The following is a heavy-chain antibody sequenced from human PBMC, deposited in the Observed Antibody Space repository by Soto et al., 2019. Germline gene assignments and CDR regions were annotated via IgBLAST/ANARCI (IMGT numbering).Heavy chain of an antibody. V-gene: IGHV1-24*01. Sequence: QVPLVQSGAEVKKPGASVKVSCKVSGYTLTDLSMQWVRQAPGKGLEWMGGFDPEDGETIYAQKFQGRVTMTEDTATDTAYMELSSLRSENTAVDYCAIQRRVRFLEWLAEGSLGHWGQGTLVTVSS. CDR2: FDPEDGET. J-gene: IGHJ4*02. CDR1: GYTLTDLS. D-gene: IGHD3-3*01. CDR3: AIQRRVRFLEWLAEGSLGH.